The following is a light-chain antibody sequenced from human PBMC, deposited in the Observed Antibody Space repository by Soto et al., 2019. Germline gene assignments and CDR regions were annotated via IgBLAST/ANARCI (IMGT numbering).Light chain of an antibody. CDR3: QQYFKSPWT. CDR1: QTVSGNY. CDR2: GAS. V-gene: IGKV3-20*01. Sequence: IVLTQSPGTLSLSPGDRATLSCGASQTVSGNYLAWYQQKPGQVPRLLIYGASSRATGIPDRFSGSGSGTNFVLTISRLEPEDFAVYYCQQYFKSPWTFGQGTKVDLK. J-gene: IGKJ1*01.